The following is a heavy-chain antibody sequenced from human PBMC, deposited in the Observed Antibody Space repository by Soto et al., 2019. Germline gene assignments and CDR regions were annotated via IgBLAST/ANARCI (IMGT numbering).Heavy chain of an antibody. V-gene: IGHV1-46*01. CDR3: ARDQAPKYYYYGMDV. Sequence: ASVKVSCKASGYTFTSYYMHWVRQAPGQGLEWMRIINASGGNTSYAQKLQGRVTMTRDTSTSTVYMELRSLRSDDTAVYYCARDQAPKYYYYGMDVWGQGTTVTVSS. J-gene: IGHJ6*02. CDR2: INASGGNT. CDR1: GYTFTSYY.